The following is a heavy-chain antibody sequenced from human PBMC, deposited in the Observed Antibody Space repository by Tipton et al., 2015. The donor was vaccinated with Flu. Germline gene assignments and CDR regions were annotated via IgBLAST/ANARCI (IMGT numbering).Heavy chain of an antibody. Sequence: GSLRLSCVASGFTLNGASMNWVRQAPGKGLEWVSYISGSSSTIYYTDSVRGRFTISRDNAKNSLSLQMNSLRGEDTAVYYCARDLTDWGQGTRVTVTS. CDR2: ISGSSSTI. CDR1: GFTLNGAS. CDR3: ARDLTD. V-gene: IGHV3-48*04. J-gene: IGHJ4*02.